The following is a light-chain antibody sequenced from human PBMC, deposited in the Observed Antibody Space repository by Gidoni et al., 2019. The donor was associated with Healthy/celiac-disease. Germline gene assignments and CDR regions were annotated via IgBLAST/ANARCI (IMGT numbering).Light chain of an antibody. Sequence: EILMTQSPATLSVSPGERATLSCRASQSVSSNLAWYQQKPGQAPRLLIHGASTRATGIPARFSGSGSGTEFTLTISSLQSEDFAVYYCQQYNNWPLTFGQGTKVEIK. CDR3: QQYNNWPLT. V-gene: IGKV3-15*01. CDR2: GAS. CDR1: QSVSSN. J-gene: IGKJ1*01.